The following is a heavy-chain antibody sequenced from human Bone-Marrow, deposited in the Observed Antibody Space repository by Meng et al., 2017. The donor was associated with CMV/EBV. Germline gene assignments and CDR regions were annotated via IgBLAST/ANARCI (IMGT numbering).Heavy chain of an antibody. CDR1: GFTFSSYW. CDR3: ARRKSSSSVGGMDV. D-gene: IGHD6-6*01. V-gene: IGHV3-74*01. Sequence: LSLTCAASGFTFSSYWMHWVRQAPGKGLVWVSRINSDGSSTSYTDSVKGRFTISRDNAKNTLYLQMNSLRAEDTAVYYRARRKSSSSVGGMDVWGQGTTVTVSS. CDR2: INSDGSST. J-gene: IGHJ6*02.